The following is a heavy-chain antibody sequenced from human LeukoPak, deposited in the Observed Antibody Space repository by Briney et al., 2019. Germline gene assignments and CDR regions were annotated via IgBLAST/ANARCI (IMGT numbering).Heavy chain of an antibody. CDR2: VSNSGSYT. CDR1: GFTFSDEY. D-gene: IGHD6-19*01. V-gene: IGHV3-11*03. J-gene: IGHJ4*02. CDR3: ARSRGAGPGAHFDY. Sequence: GGSLRLSCAASGFTFSDEYMSWIRQAPGKGLEWVSYVSNSGSYTNYADSVRGRFTISRDNAKSSLYLQMNSVRAEDTAVYYCARSRGAGPGAHFDYWGQGTLVTVSS.